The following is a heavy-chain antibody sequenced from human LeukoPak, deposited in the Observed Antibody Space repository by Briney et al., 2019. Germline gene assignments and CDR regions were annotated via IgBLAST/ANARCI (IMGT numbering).Heavy chain of an antibody. V-gene: IGHV1-2*02. Sequence: ASVKVSCKASGHTFTDYYMHWVRQAPGQGLEWMGWINPSSGGTNYAQKFQGRVTMTRDTSINIDYMELSSLRSDDTAVYYCARDLNGGNSAWGQGTLVTVSS. CDR1: GHTFTDYY. J-gene: IGHJ5*02. D-gene: IGHD4-23*01. CDR3: ARDLNGGNSA. CDR2: INPSSGGT.